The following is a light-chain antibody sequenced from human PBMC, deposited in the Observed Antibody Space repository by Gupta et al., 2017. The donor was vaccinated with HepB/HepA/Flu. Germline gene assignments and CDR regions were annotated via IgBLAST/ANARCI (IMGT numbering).Light chain of an antibody. Sequence: QSALTLPASVSGSPGQSIPISCTGTSSDVGSYNLVSWYQQHPGKAPKLMIYEVSKRPSGVSNRFSGSKSGNTASLTIAGLQAEDEADYYCCSYAGSSTFAFVVFGGGTKLTVL. J-gene: IGLJ2*01. CDR1: SSDVGSYNL. CDR3: CSYAGSSTFAFVV. CDR2: EVS. V-gene: IGLV2-23*02.